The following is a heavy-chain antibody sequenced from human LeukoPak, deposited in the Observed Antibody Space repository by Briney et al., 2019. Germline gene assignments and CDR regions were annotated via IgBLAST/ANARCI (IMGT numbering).Heavy chain of an antibody. Sequence: ASVKVSCKASGGTFSSYAISWVRQAPGQGLEWMGWINPNSGGTNFAQKFQGRVTMTRDTSISTAYMELSRLTSDDTAVYYCARDSYGDYYFDYWGQGTLVTVSS. J-gene: IGHJ4*02. V-gene: IGHV1-2*02. CDR3: ARDSYGDYYFDY. CDR2: INPNSGGT. CDR1: GGTFSSYA. D-gene: IGHD4-17*01.